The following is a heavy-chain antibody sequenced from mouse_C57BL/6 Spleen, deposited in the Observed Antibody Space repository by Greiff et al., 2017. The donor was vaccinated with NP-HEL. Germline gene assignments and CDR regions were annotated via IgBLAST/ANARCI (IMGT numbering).Heavy chain of an antibody. CDR1: GYTFTEYT. J-gene: IGHJ4*01. CDR2: FYPGSGSI. V-gene: IGHV1-62-2*01. D-gene: IGHD1-1*01. CDR3: ARHGDYFGKRGSDYYAMDY. Sequence: VQLQESGAELVKPGASVKLSCKASGYTFTEYTIHWVKQRAGQGLEWIGWFYPGSGSIKYNEKFKDKATLTADKSSSTVYMELSRLTSEVSAVYFCARHGDYFGKRGSDYYAMDYWGQGTSVTVSS.